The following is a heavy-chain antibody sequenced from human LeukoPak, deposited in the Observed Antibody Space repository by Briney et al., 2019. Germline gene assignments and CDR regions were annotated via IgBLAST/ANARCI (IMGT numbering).Heavy chain of an antibody. CDR3: ARGGIDAAVAGIGY. J-gene: IGHJ4*02. D-gene: IGHD6-19*01. Sequence: GASVKVSCKAYGYTFTSYDINWVRQATGQGLEWMGWMNPNSGNTGYGQKFQGRVTMTRNTSISTAYMELSSLRSEDTAVYYCARGGIDAAVAGIGYWGQGTLVTVSS. CDR2: MNPNSGNT. V-gene: IGHV1-8*01. CDR1: GYTFTSYD.